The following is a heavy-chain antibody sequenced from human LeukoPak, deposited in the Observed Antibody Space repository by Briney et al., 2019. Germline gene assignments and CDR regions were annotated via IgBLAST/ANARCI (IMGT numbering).Heavy chain of an antibody. CDR1: GGSFSGYY. CDR2: INHSGST. V-gene: IGHV4-34*01. J-gene: IGHJ5*02. D-gene: IGHD6-13*01. CDR3: ARARSVWSQLVNCFDP. Sequence: SETLSLTCAVYGGSFSGYYWSWIRQPPGKGLEWIGEINHSGSTNYNPSLKSRVTISVDTSKNQFSLKLSSVTAADTAVYYCARARSVWSQLVNCFDPWGQGTLVTVSS.